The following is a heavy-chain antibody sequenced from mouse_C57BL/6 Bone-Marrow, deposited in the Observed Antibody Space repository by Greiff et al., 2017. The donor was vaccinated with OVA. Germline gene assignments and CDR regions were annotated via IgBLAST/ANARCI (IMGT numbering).Heavy chain of an antibody. Sequence: VQLQESGAELVKPGASVKMSCKASGYTFTSYWITWVKQRPGQGLEWIGDIYPGSGRTIYNEKFKSKATLTVDTSSSTAYMQLSSLTSEDSAVYYCASGCFAAWFADWGKGTLVTVSA. CDR3: ASGCFAAWFAD. CDR2: IYPGSGRT. CDR1: GYTFTSYW. V-gene: IGHV1-55*01. J-gene: IGHJ3*01.